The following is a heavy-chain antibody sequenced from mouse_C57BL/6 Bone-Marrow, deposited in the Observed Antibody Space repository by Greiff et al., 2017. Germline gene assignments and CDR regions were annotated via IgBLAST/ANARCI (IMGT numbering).Heavy chain of an antibody. J-gene: IGHJ4*01. D-gene: IGHD2-4*01. CDR2: IHPNSGST. Sequence: QVQLQQPGAELVKPGASVKLSCKASGYTFTSYWMHWVKQRPGQGLEWIGMIHPNSGSTNYNEKFKSKATLTVDKSSSTAYMQLGSLTSEDSAVYYCAREGMITTRGYYAMDYWGQGTSVTGSS. CDR3: AREGMITTRGYYAMDY. CDR1: GYTFTSYW. V-gene: IGHV1-64*01.